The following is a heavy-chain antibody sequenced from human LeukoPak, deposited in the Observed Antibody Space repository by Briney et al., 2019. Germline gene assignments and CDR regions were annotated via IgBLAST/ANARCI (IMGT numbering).Heavy chain of an antibody. J-gene: IGHJ4*02. CDR2: IYYSGST. D-gene: IGHD4-23*01. CDR1: GGSISSGSYY. Sequence: PSETLSLTCTVSGGSISSGSYYWSWIRQPPGKGLEWIGYIYYSGSTNYNPSLKSRVTISVDTSKNQFSLKLSSVTAADTAVYYCARLYGGNVEPFDYWGQGTQVTVSS. V-gene: IGHV4-61*01. CDR3: ARLYGGNVEPFDY.